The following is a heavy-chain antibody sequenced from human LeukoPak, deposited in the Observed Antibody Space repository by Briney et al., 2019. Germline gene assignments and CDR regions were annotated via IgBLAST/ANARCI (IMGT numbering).Heavy chain of an antibody. Sequence: GASVKVSCTASGYTFTSYGISWVRQAPGQGLEWMGWISAYSGNTNYVQKLQGRVTMTTDTSTSTAYMELRSLRSDDTAVYYCARDPLKAASGNGAFDIWGQGTIVTVSS. J-gene: IGHJ3*02. D-gene: IGHD6-13*01. V-gene: IGHV1-18*01. CDR3: ARDPLKAASGNGAFDI. CDR2: ISAYSGNT. CDR1: GYTFTSYG.